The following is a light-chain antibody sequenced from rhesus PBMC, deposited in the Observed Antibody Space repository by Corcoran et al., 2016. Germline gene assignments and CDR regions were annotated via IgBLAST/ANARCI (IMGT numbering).Light chain of an antibody. Sequence: DIQMTQSPSSLSASVGDRVTSTCRASQGIGTYLNWYHQRPGKAPKRLIYVASSLESGVPARFSGSGSWTDFTLPICSLQPEDFATYYCLHYNSFPFTFGQGTNVEIK. CDR2: VAS. J-gene: IGKJ2*01. V-gene: IGKV1-43*01. CDR1: QGIGTY. CDR3: LHYNSFPFT.